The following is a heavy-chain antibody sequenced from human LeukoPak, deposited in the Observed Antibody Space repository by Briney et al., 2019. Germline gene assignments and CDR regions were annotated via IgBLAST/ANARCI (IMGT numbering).Heavy chain of an antibody. Sequence: GGSLRLSCAASGFVFSNYAMSWVRQPPGKGLEWVSAISGSAAKTYYADSVKGRFAISRDNSSNTLFLQMNSLRAEDTALYYCARTTGRSSRPPDSWGQGTLITVSS. D-gene: IGHD1-1*01. CDR1: GFVFSNYA. CDR2: ISGSAAKT. J-gene: IGHJ4*02. V-gene: IGHV3-23*01. CDR3: ARTTGRSSRPPDS.